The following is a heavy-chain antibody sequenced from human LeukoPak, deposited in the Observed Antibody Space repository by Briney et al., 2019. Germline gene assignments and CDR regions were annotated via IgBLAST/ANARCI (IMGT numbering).Heavy chain of an antibody. V-gene: IGHV4-31*03. Sequence: SQTLSLTCTVSGGSISSGGYYWSWIRQHPGKGLEWIGHIYYSGSTYYNPSLKSRVTISVDTSKNQFSLKLSSVTAADTAVYYCARDRLLWFGELPLDYYYYGMDVRGQGTTVTVSS. CDR3: ARDRLLWFGELPLDYYYYGMDV. D-gene: IGHD3-10*01. J-gene: IGHJ6*02. CDR1: GGSISSGGYY. CDR2: IYYSGST.